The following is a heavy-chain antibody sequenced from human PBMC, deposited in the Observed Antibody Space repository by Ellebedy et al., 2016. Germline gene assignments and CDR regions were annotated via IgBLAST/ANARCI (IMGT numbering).Heavy chain of an antibody. CDR3: ARTLGGNHLNPFDY. J-gene: IGHJ4*02. V-gene: IGHV4-59*12. Sequence: SETLSLTCTVSGGSINNYYWNWIRQPPGKGLEWIGSIYYSGSTYYNPSLKSRVTISVDTSKNQFSLKLSSVTAADTAVYYCARTLGGNHLNPFDYWGQGTLVTVSS. D-gene: IGHD3-10*01. CDR1: GGSINNYY. CDR2: IYYSGST.